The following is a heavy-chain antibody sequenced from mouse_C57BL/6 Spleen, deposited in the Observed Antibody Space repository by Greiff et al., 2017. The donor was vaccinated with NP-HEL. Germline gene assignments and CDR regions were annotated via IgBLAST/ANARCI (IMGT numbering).Heavy chain of an antibody. V-gene: IGHV5-17*01. CDR3: ARPYYDYDYFDY. Sequence: EVKVVESGGGLVKPGGSLKLSCAASGFTFSDYGMHWVRQAPEKGLEWVAYISSGSSTIYYADTVKGRFTISRDNAKNTLFLQMTSLRSEDTAMYYCARPYYDYDYFDYWGQGTTLTVSS. CDR1: GFTFSDYG. CDR2: ISSGSSTI. D-gene: IGHD2-4*01. J-gene: IGHJ2*01.